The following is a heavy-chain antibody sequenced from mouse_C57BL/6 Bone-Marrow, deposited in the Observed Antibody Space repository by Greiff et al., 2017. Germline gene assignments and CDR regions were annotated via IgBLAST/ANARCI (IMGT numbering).Heavy chain of an antibody. CDR1: GYSFTSSW. Sequence: QVQLQPPGAELVKPGASVTLSCNASGYSFTSSWMHLVKQRPGQGLEWIGMIHPHSGSTNYTEKFKSKATLTVDNASITAYMQLSSLTSEASAVYYCARRAIGNYYPMDYWGQGTSVTVSS. V-gene: IGHV1-64*01. CDR2: IHPHSGST. J-gene: IGHJ4*01. CDR3: ARRAIGNYYPMDY. D-gene: IGHD2-1*01.